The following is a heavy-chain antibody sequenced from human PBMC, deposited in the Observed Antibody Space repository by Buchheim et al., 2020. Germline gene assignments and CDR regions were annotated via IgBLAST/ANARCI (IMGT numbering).Heavy chain of an antibody. Sequence: EVLLVESGGGLVQPGGSLRLSCAASGFIVSRNYMNWVRQAPGKGLEWVSVIYSGGNTYSADSVKGRFTIYRDNSKNQVDLQMNTLRAEDTAVYYCARSHYYDSSGYRAFDYWGQGTL. CDR3: ARSHYYDSSGYRAFDY. J-gene: IGHJ4*02. D-gene: IGHD3-22*01. CDR1: GFIVSRNY. CDR2: IYSGGNT. V-gene: IGHV3-66*02.